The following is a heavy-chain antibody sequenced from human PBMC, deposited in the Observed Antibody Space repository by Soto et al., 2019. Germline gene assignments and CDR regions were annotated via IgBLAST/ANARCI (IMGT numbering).Heavy chain of an antibody. Sequence: XVFLRLSCAASGFTFSSYAMSWVRQAPGKGLEWVSAISGSVGSTYYADSVKGRFTISRDNSKNTLYLQMNSLRAEDTAVYYCAKDQATMIVVVITSFDYWGQGTLVTVSS. V-gene: IGHV3-23*01. CDR3: AKDQATMIVVVITSFDY. CDR2: ISGSVGST. J-gene: IGHJ4*02. D-gene: IGHD3-22*01. CDR1: GFTFSSYA.